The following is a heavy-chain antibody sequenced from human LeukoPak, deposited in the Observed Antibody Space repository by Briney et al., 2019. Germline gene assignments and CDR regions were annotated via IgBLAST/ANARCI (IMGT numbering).Heavy chain of an antibody. D-gene: IGHD5-18*01. V-gene: IGHV4-34*01. CDR3: ARATDTAMDY. CDR1: GGSFSGYY. Sequence: SETLSLTCAVYGGSFSGYYWSWIRQPPGKGLEWIGEINHSGSTNYNPSLKSRVTISVDTSKNQFSLKLSSVTAADTAVYYRARATDTAMDYWGQGTLVTVSS. J-gene: IGHJ4*02. CDR2: INHSGST.